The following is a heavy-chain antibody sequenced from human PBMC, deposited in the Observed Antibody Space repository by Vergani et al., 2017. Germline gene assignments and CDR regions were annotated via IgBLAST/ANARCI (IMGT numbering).Heavy chain of an antibody. CDR3: ARDTHPMTTVVTGDY. CDR2: INTGNGNT. J-gene: IGHJ4*02. D-gene: IGHD4-23*01. CDR1: GGTFTSYA. Sequence: QVQLVQSGAEVKKPGSSVKVSCKASGGTFTSYAMHWVRQAPGQRLEWMGWINTGNGNTKYSQKLQGRVTITRDTATSTAYMELSSLRSEDTAVYYCARDTHPMTTVVTGDYWGQGTLVTVSS. V-gene: IGHV1-3*04.